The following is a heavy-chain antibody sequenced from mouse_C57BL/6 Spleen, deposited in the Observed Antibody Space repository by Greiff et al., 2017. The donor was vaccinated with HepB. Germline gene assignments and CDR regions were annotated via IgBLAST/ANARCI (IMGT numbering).Heavy chain of an antibody. D-gene: IGHD3-2*02. CDR3: ARDLDSSGYVDY. CDR1: GYSITSGYY. V-gene: IGHV3-6*01. CDR2: ISYDGSN. Sequence: EVQLVESGPGLVKPSQSLSLTCSVTGYSITSGYYWYWIRQFPGNKLEWMGYISYDGSNNYNPSLKNRISITRDTSKNQFFLKLNSVTTEDTATYYCARDLDSSGYVDYWGQGTTLTVSS. J-gene: IGHJ2*01.